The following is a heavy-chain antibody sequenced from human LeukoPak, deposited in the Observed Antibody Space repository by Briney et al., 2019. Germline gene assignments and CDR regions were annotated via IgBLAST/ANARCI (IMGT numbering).Heavy chain of an antibody. CDR2: IYYSGST. J-gene: IGHJ4*02. CDR3: ARRSNSIVGATHFDY. D-gene: IGHD1-26*01. CDR1: GGSISSGGYY. Sequence: PSETLSLTCTVSGGSISSGGYYWSWIRQHPGKGLEWIGYIYYSGSTYYNPSLKSRVTISVDTSKNQFSLKLSSVTAADTAVYYCARRSNSIVGATHFDYWGQGTLVTVSS. V-gene: IGHV4-31*03.